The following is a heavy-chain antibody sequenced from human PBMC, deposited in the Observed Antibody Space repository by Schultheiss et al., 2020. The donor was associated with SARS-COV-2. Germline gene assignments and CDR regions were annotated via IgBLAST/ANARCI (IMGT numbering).Heavy chain of an antibody. J-gene: IGHJ6*03. CDR1: GGSFSGYY. CDR3: AREGRGGDYGGFYYYYYMDV. Sequence: SETLSLTCAVYGGSFSGYYWSWIRQPPGKGLEWIGEINHSGSTNYNPSLKSRVTISVDTSKNQFSLKLSSVTAADTAVYYCAREGRGGDYGGFYYYYYMDVWGQGTTVTVSS. CDR2: INHSGST. D-gene: IGHD4-17*01. V-gene: IGHV4-34*01.